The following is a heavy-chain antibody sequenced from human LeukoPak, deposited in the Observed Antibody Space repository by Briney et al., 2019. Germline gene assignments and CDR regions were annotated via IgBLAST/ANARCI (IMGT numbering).Heavy chain of an antibody. CDR3: AREDTGYSSSWTDY. CDR1: GFTFSSYG. J-gene: IGHJ4*02. V-gene: IGHV3-33*01. Sequence: PGGSLRLSCAASGFTFSSYGMHWVRQAPGEGLEWVAVIWYDGSNKYYADSVKGRFTISRDNSKNTLYLQMNSLRAEDTAVYYCAREDTGYSSSWTDYWGQGTLVTVSS. CDR2: IWYDGSNK. D-gene: IGHD6-13*01.